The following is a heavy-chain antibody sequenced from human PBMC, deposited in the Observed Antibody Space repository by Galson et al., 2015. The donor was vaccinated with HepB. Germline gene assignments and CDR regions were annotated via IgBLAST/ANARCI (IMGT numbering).Heavy chain of an antibody. CDR2: ITPIFGTA. D-gene: IGHD3-22*01. J-gene: IGHJ6*02. V-gene: IGHV1-69*13. CDR3: ARDAMIVPRYYYYGMDV. Sequence: SVKVSCKASGGTFSAYTISWVRQAPGQGLEWMGGITPIFGTANYAQKFQGRVTITADESTSTAYMELSSLRSEDTAVYYCARDAMIVPRYYYYGMDVWGQGTTVTVSS. CDR1: GGTFSAYT.